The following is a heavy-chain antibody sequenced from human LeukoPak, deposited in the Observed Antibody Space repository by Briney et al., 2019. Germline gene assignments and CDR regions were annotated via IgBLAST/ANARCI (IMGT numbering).Heavy chain of an antibody. V-gene: IGHV1-2*02. CDR1: GYTFTGYY. D-gene: IGHD2-2*02. CDR3: ARPRGGYCSSTSCYTLPDNWFDP. CDR2: INPNSGGT. J-gene: IGHJ5*02. Sequence: GASVKVSCKASGYTFTGYYMHWVRQAPGQGLEWMGWINPNSGGTNYAQKFQGRVTMTRDTSISTAYMELSRLRSDDTAVYYCARPRGGYCSSTSCYTLPDNWFDPWGQGTLVTVSS.